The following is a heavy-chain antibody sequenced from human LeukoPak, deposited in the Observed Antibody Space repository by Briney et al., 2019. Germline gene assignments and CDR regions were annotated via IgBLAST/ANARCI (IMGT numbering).Heavy chain of an antibody. D-gene: IGHD4-17*01. CDR3: ARIHGVTTSPFDY. V-gene: IGHV1-2*02. J-gene: IGHJ4*02. CDR2: INPNSGGT. CDR1: GYTFTGYY. Sequence: GASVKVSCKASGYTFTGYYTHWVRQAPGQGLEWMGWINPNSGGTNYAQKFQGRVTMTRDTSISTAYMELSRLRSDDTAVYYCARIHGVTTSPFDYWGQGTLVTVSS.